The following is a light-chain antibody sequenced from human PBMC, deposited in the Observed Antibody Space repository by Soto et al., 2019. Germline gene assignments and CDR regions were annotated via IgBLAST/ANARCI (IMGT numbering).Light chain of an antibody. Sequence: QSVLTQPPSASGSPGQSVTISCTGTSSDVGGYKFISWYQQHPGRAPKLMIYEVSNRPSGVPDRFSGSKSGNTASLTVSGLQAEDEADYYCSSYAGSSNVVFGGGTKLTVL. CDR3: SSYAGSSNVV. CDR2: EVS. V-gene: IGLV2-8*01. J-gene: IGLJ3*02. CDR1: SSDVGGYKF.